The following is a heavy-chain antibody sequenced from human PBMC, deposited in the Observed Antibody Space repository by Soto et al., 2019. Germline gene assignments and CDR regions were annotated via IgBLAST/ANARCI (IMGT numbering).Heavy chain of an antibody. V-gene: IGHV3-21*01. CDR2: ISSSSYI. CDR1: GFTFSSYS. Sequence: PGGSLRLSCAASGFTFSSYSMNWVRQAPGKGLEWVSSISSSSYIYYADSVKGRFTISRDNAKNSLYLQMNSLRAEDTAVYYCARDTGYSSGWSDAFDIWGQGTMVTVSS. D-gene: IGHD6-19*01. CDR3: ARDTGYSSGWSDAFDI. J-gene: IGHJ3*02.